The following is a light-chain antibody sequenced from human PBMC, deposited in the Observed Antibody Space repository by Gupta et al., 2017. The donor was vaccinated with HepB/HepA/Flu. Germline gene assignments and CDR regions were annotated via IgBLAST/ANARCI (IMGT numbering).Light chain of an antibody. V-gene: IGKV1-5*03. CDR1: QSISRL. CDR2: EAS. Sequence: QVTQSPSTLSASVGDRVTIACRASQSISRLMAWYQQNEGKSPNLLIYEASKLDRGVPSSFTGSGFGKEFTLTISSLQQDNFATYYCQQDNTPPITFGPGTKVEFK. CDR3: QQDNTPPIT. J-gene: IGKJ3*01.